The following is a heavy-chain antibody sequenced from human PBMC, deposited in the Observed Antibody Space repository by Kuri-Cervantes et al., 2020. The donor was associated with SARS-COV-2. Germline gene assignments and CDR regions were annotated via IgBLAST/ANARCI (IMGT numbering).Heavy chain of an antibody. CDR2: IKQDGSEK. J-gene: IGHJ3*02. D-gene: IGHD5-24*01. CDR1: GFSFSMYW. V-gene: IGHV3-7*04. Sequence: GGSLRLSCAASGFSFSMYWMSWVRQAPGKGLEWVANIKQDGSEKYYVDSVKGRFTISRDNAKNSLYLQMNSLRAEDTAVYYCAREEWLHIHDAFNIWGQGTMVTVSS. CDR3: AREEWLHIHDAFNI.